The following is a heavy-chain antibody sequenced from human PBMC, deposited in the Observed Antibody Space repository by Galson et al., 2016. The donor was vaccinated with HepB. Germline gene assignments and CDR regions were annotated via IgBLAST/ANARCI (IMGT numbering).Heavy chain of an antibody. J-gene: IGHJ4*02. D-gene: IGHD6-13*01. Sequence: TLSLTCTVSGGSISSGGYSWSWIRQHPGKGLEWIGYIYYSGSTYYNPSLTSRVTISVDTSKNQFSLKLSSVTAADTAVYYCARGRGGIAAAGHYFDYWGQGTLVTVSS. CDR3: ARGRGGIAAAGHYFDY. V-gene: IGHV4-31*03. CDR1: GGSISSGGYS. CDR2: IYYSGST.